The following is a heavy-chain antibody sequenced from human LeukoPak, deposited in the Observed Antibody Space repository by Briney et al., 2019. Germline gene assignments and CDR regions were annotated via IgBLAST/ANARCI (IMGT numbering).Heavy chain of an antibody. Sequence: GGSLRLSCAASGFAVSTSWMGWVRQAPGKGLEWVASLQDDGSHQYYVDSAKGRFTISRENAKNSLFLQMSSLGVEDTAVYYCARDLSSRDAYWGRGTPVTVSS. D-gene: IGHD6-13*01. J-gene: IGHJ4*02. V-gene: IGHV3-7*03. CDR1: GFAVSTSW. CDR2: LQDDGSHQ. CDR3: ARDLSSRDAY.